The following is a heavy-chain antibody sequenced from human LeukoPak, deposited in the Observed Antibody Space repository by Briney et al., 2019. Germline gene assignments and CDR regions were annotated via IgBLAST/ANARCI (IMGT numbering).Heavy chain of an antibody. V-gene: IGHV3-7*01. Sequence: PGGSLRLSCAAPGFTFSSYWMSWVRQAPGKGLEWVANIKQDGSEKYYVDSVKGRFTISRDNAKNSLYLQMNSLRAEDTAVYYCARDKWELVLWGQGTLVTVSS. D-gene: IGHD1-26*01. CDR1: GFTFSSYW. J-gene: IGHJ4*02. CDR2: IKQDGSEK. CDR3: ARDKWELVL.